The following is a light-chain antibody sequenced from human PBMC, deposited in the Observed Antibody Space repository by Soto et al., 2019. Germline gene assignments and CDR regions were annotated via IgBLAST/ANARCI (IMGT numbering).Light chain of an antibody. CDR2: GAS. J-gene: IGKJ1*01. CDR3: QPYGSLFT. V-gene: IGKV3-20*01. Sequence: SPATVSLYTKERATLSCRASQSASSYLAWYQQKPGQAPRLLIYGASSRATGIPDRFSGSGSGTDFTLPFCSLEPEDLRVYYWQPYGSLFTSGQGTKVDIK. CDR1: QSASSY.